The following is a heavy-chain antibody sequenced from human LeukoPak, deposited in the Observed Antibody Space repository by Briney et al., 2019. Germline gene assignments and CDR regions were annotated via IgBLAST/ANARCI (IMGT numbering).Heavy chain of an antibody. CDR2: IIPILGIA. D-gene: IGHD5-18*01. CDR1: GGTFSSYA. Sequence: SVKVSCKASGGTFSSYAISWVRQAPGQGLEWMGRIIPILGIANYVQKFQGRVTITADKSTSTAYMELSSLRSEDTAVYYCAREVDTAMVFDYWGQGTLVTVSS. J-gene: IGHJ4*02. V-gene: IGHV1-69*04. CDR3: AREVDTAMVFDY.